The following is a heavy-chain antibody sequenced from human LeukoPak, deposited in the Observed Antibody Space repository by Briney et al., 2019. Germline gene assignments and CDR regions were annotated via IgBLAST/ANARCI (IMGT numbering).Heavy chain of an antibody. D-gene: IGHD3-10*01. CDR1: GGSIGSTSYY. Sequence: SETLSLTCSVSGGSIGSTSYYWGWIRQPPGKGLEWIGNIYYSGSTNYNPSLKSRVTISVDTSKNQFSLKLSSLTAADTAVYYCARVSPYGSGSYYNRYYYYMDVWGEGTTVTISS. V-gene: IGHV4-39*07. CDR2: IYYSGST. CDR3: ARVSPYGSGSYYNRYYYYMDV. J-gene: IGHJ6*03.